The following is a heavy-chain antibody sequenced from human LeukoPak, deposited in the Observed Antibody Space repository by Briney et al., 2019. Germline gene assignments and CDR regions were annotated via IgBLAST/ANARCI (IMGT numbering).Heavy chain of an antibody. Sequence: PSETLSLTCSVSGGSISGYYRSWIRQPPGKGLEWIGYIYYSGTTIYNPSLKSRLTISLDTSKNQFSLNLSSVTAADTAVYYCARENWEYYFDYWGQGTLVTVSS. CDR2: IYYSGTT. CDR1: GGSISGYY. J-gene: IGHJ4*02. D-gene: IGHD7-27*01. V-gene: IGHV4-59*12. CDR3: ARENWEYYFDY.